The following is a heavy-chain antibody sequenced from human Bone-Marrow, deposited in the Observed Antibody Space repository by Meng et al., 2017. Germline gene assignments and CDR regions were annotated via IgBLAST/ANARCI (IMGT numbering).Heavy chain of an antibody. V-gene: IGHV1-46*01. D-gene: IGHD4-17*01. Sequence: ASVKVSCKASGYTFTSYYMHWVRQAPGQGLEWMGIINPSGGSTSYAQKCQGRVTMTRDTSTNTVYMELGSLRTEDTAVYYCATSARGDYESWSAFGVWGQGTLVTVSS. CDR3: ATSARGDYESWSAFGV. J-gene: IGHJ3*01. CDR1: GYTFTSYY. CDR2: INPSGGST.